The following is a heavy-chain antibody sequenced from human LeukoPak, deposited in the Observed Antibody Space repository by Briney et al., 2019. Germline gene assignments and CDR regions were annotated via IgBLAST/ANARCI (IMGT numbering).Heavy chain of an antibody. J-gene: IGHJ3*01. CDR2: VYYTGNT. Sequence: SETLSLTCAVSGDSISYHNYYWDWIRQPPGKGLEWIVTVYYTGNTYYNPSLKSRVAISVNTAKNQFSLQLTSMTAADTAVYYCARLRAMAGHRGGFDFWGRGTMVTVSS. D-gene: IGHD6-19*01. CDR1: GDSISYHNYY. CDR3: ARLRAMAGHRGGFDF. V-gene: IGHV4-39*01.